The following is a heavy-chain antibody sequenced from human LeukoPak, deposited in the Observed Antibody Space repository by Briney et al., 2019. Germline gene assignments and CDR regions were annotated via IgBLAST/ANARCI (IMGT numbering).Heavy chain of an antibody. Sequence: SVKVSCKASGGTFSSYAISWVRQAPGQGLEWMGGIIPIFGTANYAQKFQGRVTITADESTSTAYMELSSLRSEDTAVYYCARCRRGYSGYDLKYYYYYGMDVWGQGTTVTVSS. CDR3: ARCRRGYSGYDLKYYYYYGMDV. D-gene: IGHD5-12*01. CDR1: GGTFSSYA. J-gene: IGHJ6*02. CDR2: IIPIFGTA. V-gene: IGHV1-69*01.